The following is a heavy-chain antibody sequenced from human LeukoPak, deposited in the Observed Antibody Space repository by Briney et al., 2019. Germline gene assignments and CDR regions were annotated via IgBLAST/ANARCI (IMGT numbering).Heavy chain of an antibody. CDR1: GGSISTSNYY. CDR2: IFYSGST. V-gene: IGHV4-39*07. D-gene: IGHD4-11*01. J-gene: IGHJ5*02. CDR3: ARDDYSNYDAGA. Sequence: SETLSLTCTVSGGSISTSNYYWGWIRQPPGKGLEWIGNIFYSGSTYYSPSLRSRVTISLDTSRNQFSLKLNSVTAADTAVYYCARDDYSNYDAGAWGQGTLVTVSS.